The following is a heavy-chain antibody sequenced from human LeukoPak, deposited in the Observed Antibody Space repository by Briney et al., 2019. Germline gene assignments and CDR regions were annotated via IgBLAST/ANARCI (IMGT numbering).Heavy chain of an antibody. CDR1: GGSFSGYY. CDR2: INHSGST. V-gene: IGHV4-34*01. CDR3: ASSGPRSSGYYGDY. Sequence: PSETLSLTCAVYGGSFSGYYWSWIRQPPGKGLEWIGEINHSGSTNYNPSLKSRVTISVDTSKNQFSLKLSSVTAADMAVYYCASSGPRSSGYYGDYWGQGTLVTVSS. D-gene: IGHD3-22*01. J-gene: IGHJ4*02.